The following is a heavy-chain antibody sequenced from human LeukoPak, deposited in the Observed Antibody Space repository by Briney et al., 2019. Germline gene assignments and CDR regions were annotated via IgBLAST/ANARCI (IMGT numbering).Heavy chain of an antibody. Sequence: KSGGSLRLSCAASGFTFSSYGMHWVRQAPGKGLEWLAVIYSDGNKNYYADSVKGRFTISRDNSKDTLYLQMNSLRAEDTAVYYCARDGMYYDFWSGPYYFDYWGQGTLVTVSS. CDR2: IYSDGNKN. J-gene: IGHJ4*02. D-gene: IGHD3-3*01. V-gene: IGHV3-33*08. CDR1: GFTFSSYG. CDR3: ARDGMYYDFWSGPYYFDY.